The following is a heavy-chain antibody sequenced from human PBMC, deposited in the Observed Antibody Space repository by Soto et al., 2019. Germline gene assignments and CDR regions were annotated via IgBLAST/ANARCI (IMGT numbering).Heavy chain of an antibody. CDR3: ARGKNRIAAALFDY. D-gene: IGHD6-13*01. CDR2: IYHSGST. Sequence: SETLSLTCAVSGGSISSSNWWSWVRQPPGKGLEWIGEIYHSGSTNYNPSLKSRVTISVDESKNQFSLKLSSVTAADTAVYYCARGKNRIAAALFDYWGQGTLVTVSS. J-gene: IGHJ4*02. V-gene: IGHV4-4*02. CDR1: GGSISSSNW.